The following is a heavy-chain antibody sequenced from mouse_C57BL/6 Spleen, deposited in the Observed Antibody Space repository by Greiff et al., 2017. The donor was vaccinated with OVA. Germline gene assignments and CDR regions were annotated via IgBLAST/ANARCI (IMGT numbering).Heavy chain of an antibody. CDR1: GFTFSDAW. V-gene: IGHV6-6*01. D-gene: IGHD1-1*01. Sequence: EVQRVESGGGLVQPGGSMTLSCAASGFTFSDAWMDWVRQSPEKGLEWVAEIRNKANNHATYYAESVKGRFTISRDDSKSSVYLQMNSLRAEDTGIYYCTRQVLRSFDYWGQGTTLTVSS. CDR2: IRNKANNHAT. J-gene: IGHJ2*01. CDR3: TRQVLRSFDY.